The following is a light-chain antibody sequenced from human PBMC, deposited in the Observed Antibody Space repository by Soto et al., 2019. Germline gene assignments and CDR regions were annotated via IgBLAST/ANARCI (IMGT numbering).Light chain of an antibody. V-gene: IGLV2-14*01. CDR1: SSDVGTYNY. J-gene: IGLJ3*02. CDR3: QAYDYSLTASV. Sequence: QSALTQPASVSGSPGQSITISCTGTSSDVGTYNYVSWYQLHPGKAPKLMVYEVSNRPSGVPERFSGSKSGTSASLAITGLQAEDEADYYCQAYDYSLTASVFGGGTKLTVL. CDR2: EVS.